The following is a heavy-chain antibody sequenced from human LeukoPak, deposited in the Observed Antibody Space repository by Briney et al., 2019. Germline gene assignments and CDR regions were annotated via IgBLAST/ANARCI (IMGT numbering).Heavy chain of an antibody. CDR1: GGTFSSYA. D-gene: IGHD2-21*01. Sequence: SVKVSCKASGGTFSSYAISWVRQASGQGLEWMGRIIAILGIANYAQKFQGRVTITADKSTSTAYMELSSLRSEDTAVYYCAGPGDATGYYYYGMDVWGQGTTVTVSS. CDR2: IIAILGIA. J-gene: IGHJ6*02. V-gene: IGHV1-69*04. CDR3: AGPGDATGYYYYGMDV.